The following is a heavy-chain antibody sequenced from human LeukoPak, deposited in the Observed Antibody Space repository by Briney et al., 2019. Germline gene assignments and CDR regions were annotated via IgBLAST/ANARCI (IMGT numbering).Heavy chain of an antibody. D-gene: IGHD5-18*01. Sequence: SETLSFTCTVSGGSMTTHHWNWLRQTPGKGLEWIGYVFDSGRTNVNPSLKSRVTLSADTSKNQLSLRLSSVTAADTAMYYCTTIRRGDIFGYFDFWGQGSLVTVSS. CDR2: VFDSGRT. CDR1: GGSMTTHH. CDR3: TTIRRGDIFGYFDF. J-gene: IGHJ4*02. V-gene: IGHV4-59*11.